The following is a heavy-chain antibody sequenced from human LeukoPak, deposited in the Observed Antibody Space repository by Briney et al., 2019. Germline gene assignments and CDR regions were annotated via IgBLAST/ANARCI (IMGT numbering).Heavy chain of an antibody. Sequence: GGSLRLSCAASGFTFSNYAMSWVRQAPGKGLEWVANIKQDGSEKYYVDSVKGRFTISRDNAKNSLYLQMNSLRAEDTAVYYCARGNSRGVISYYCYMDVWGKGTTVTVSS. CDR2: IKQDGSEK. CDR3: ARGNSRGVISYYCYMDV. D-gene: IGHD3-10*01. CDR1: GFTFSNYA. J-gene: IGHJ6*03. V-gene: IGHV3-7*01.